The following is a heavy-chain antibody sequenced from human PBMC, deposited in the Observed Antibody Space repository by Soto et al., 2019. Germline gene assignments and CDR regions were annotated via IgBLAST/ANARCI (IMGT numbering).Heavy chain of an antibody. D-gene: IGHD5-18*01. CDR1: GYSFTNYW. Sequence: ESLKISCKGSGYSFTNYWIGWVRQMPGKGLEWMGIIYPGDSDTRYSPSFQGQVIISVDQSISTAYLQWSSLQASDTAMYYCARQDYNYAYFDFWGQGTLVTVSS. V-gene: IGHV5-51*01. J-gene: IGHJ4*02. CDR2: IYPGDSDT. CDR3: ARQDYNYAYFDF.